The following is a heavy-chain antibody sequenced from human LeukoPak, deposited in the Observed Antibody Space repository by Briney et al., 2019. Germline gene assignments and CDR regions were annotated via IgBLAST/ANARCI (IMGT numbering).Heavy chain of an antibody. CDR3: ARLHGSGTDYYYGMDV. D-gene: IGHD3-10*01. Sequence: ASVKVSCKASGGTFSSYAISWVRQAPGQGLEWMGRIIPILGIANYAQKFQGRVTITADKSTSTAYMELSSLRSEDTAVYYCARLHGSGTDYYYGMDVWGQGTTVTVSS. CDR2: IIPILGIA. CDR1: GGTFSSYA. J-gene: IGHJ6*02. V-gene: IGHV1-69*04.